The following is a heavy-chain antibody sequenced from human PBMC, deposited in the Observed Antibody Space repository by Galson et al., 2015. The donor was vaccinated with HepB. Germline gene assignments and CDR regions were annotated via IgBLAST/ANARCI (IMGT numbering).Heavy chain of an antibody. D-gene: IGHD5-24*01. Sequence: SLRLSCAVSGFTFSRYGMSWVRQAPGKGLEWVSGTGGTGGSRYHADSAKGRFAVPRDKSKNTLSLHTNSLRADDTAVYYCAIAYEMDTLFLGYDAFDIRGQGTMVTVSS. CDR3: AIAYEMDTLFLGYDAFDI. CDR2: TGGTGGSR. V-gene: IGHV3-23*01. CDR1: GFTFSRYG. J-gene: IGHJ3*02.